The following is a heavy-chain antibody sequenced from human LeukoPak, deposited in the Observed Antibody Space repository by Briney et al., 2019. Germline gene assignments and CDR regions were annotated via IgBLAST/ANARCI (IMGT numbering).Heavy chain of an antibody. D-gene: IGHD6-13*01. CDR3: AKGAAAAQ. V-gene: IGHV3-30*18. Sequence: PGGSLRLSCAASGFTFSSYGMHWVRQAPGKGLEWVAVISYDGSNKYYVDSVKGRFTISRDNSKNTLYLQMNSLRAEDTAVYYCAKGAAAAQWGQGTLVTVSS. CDR2: ISYDGSNK. J-gene: IGHJ4*02. CDR1: GFTFSSYG.